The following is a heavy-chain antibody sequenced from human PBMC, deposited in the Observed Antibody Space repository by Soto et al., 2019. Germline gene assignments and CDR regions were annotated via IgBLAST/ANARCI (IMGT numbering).Heavy chain of an antibody. CDR3: ALGNRYCANGICYTMGLFGF. V-gene: IGHV3-7*01. Sequence: GSLRLSCAASGFTFRSHWMSWVRQAPGKGLEWVANIKEDGSEIYYVDSVKGRFTISRDNAKNSLFLQMNSLRVEDTAVYYCALGNRYCANGICYTMGLFGFWGQGTLVTVS. J-gene: IGHJ4*02. CDR1: GFTFRSHW. CDR2: IKEDGSEI. D-gene: IGHD2-8*01.